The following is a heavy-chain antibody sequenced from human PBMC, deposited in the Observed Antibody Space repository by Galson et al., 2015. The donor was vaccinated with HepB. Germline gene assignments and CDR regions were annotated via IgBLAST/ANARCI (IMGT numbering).Heavy chain of an antibody. CDR2: INPNSGAT. CDR3: ARDGSGDIVVVSHYYGMDV. D-gene: IGHD2-2*01. CDR1: GYTFIGYY. Sequence: SVKVSCKASGYTFIGYYMHWVRQAPGQGLEWMGSINPNSGATNYAQKFQGWVTMTRDTSISTAYMELSRLRSDDTAVYYCARDGSGDIVVVSHYYGMDVWGQGTTVTVSS. J-gene: IGHJ6*02. V-gene: IGHV1-2*04.